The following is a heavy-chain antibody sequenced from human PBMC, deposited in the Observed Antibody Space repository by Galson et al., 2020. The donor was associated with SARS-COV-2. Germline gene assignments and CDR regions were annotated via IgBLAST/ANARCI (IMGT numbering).Heavy chain of an antibody. D-gene: IGHD3-22*01. CDR1: GGSISSSSYY. V-gene: IGHV4-39*01. Sequence: SETLSLTCTVSGGSISSSSYYWGWIRQPPGKGLEWIGSIYYSGSTYYNPSPKSRVTISVDTSKNQFSLKLSSVTAADTAVYYCARLPYYYDSRYAFDIWGQGTMVTVSS. CDR2: IYYSGST. CDR3: ARLPYYYDSRYAFDI. J-gene: IGHJ3*02.